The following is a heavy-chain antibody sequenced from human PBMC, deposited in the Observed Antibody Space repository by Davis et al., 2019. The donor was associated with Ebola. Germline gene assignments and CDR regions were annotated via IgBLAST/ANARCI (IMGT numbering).Heavy chain of an antibody. V-gene: IGHV1-8*01. CDR1: GYTFTSYD. CDR2: MNPNSGNP. J-gene: IGHJ6*02. CDR3: ARYPSDLYYYYYAMDV. Sequence: ASVKVSCKASGYTFTSYDINWVRQATGQGLEWMGWMNPNSGNPGYAQKFQGRVTMTRNTSISTAYMELTSLTSEDTTVYYCARYPSDLYYYYYAMDVWGQGTTVTVSS.